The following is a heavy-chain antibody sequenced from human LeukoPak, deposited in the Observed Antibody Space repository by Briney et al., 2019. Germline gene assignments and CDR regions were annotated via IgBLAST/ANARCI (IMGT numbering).Heavy chain of an antibody. CDR1: GYTFTSYD. CDR2: MNPNSGNT. Sequence: ASVKVSCKASGYTFTSYDINWVRQATGQGLEWMGWMNPNSGNTGYAQKFQGRVTMTRNTSISTAYMELSSLRSEDTAVYYCARGMVRGAINAFDIWGQGTMVTVSS. J-gene: IGHJ3*02. CDR3: ARGMVRGAINAFDI. V-gene: IGHV1-8*01. D-gene: IGHD3-10*01.